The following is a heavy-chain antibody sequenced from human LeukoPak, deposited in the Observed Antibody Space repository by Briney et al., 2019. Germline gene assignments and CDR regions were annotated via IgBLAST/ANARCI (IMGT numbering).Heavy chain of an antibody. V-gene: IGHV1-18*01. CDR1: GYTFTTYA. D-gene: IGHD3-10*01. Sequence: ASVKVSCKASGYTFTTYAISWVRQAPGQGLEWMGWISTYNGNTNYAQKLQGRVTMTTDTSTSTAYMELRSLRSDDTAVYYCARVVLWFGELQYYFDYWGQGTLVTVSS. CDR2: ISTYNGNT. CDR3: ARVVLWFGELQYYFDY. J-gene: IGHJ4*02.